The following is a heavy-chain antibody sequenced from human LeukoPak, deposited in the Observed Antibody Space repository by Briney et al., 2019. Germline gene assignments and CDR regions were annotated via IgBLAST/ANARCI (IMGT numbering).Heavy chain of an antibody. D-gene: IGHD2-2*01. J-gene: IGHJ4*02. CDR1: GFTFSSYS. V-gene: IGHV3-21*01. Sequence: GGSLRLSCAASGFTFSSYSMNWVRQAPGKGLEWVSSISSSSSYIYYADSVKGRFTISRDNAKNSLYLQMNSLRAEDTAVYYCARDQNVVVPAAMVTIFDYWGQGTLVTVSS. CDR3: ARDQNVVVPAAMVTIFDY. CDR2: ISSSSSYI.